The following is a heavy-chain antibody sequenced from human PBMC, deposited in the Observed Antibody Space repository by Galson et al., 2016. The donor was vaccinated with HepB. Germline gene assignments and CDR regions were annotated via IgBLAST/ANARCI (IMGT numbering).Heavy chain of an antibody. CDR2: ISGDNGNT. CDR3: ALGYCSGGSCYRNWFDP. J-gene: IGHJ5*02. V-gene: IGHV1-18*01. D-gene: IGHD2-15*01. CDR1: GYTFTTYG. Sequence: SVKVSCKASGYTFTTYGISWVRQAPGQGLEWMGWISGDNGNTNYAQKLQGRVTMTKDTSTSTAYMELRSLRSDDTAVYYRALGYCSGGSCYRNWFDPWGQGTLVTVSS.